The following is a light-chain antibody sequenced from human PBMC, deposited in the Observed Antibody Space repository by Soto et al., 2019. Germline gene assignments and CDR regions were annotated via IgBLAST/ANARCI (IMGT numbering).Light chain of an antibody. CDR2: NAS. V-gene: IGKV1-5*03. CDR1: QSISSW. CDR3: QQYNNYRST. J-gene: IGKJ1*01. Sequence: DIQMTQSPSTLSASVGDRVTITCRASQSISSWLAWYQQKPGKAPKLLIYNASTLESGVPSRFSGSGSGTEFTLTISSLQPDDFATYYCQQYNNYRSTFGQGTKVEIK.